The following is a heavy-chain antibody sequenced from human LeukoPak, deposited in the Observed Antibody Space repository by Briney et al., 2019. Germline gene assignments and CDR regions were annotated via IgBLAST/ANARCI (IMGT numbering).Heavy chain of an antibody. V-gene: IGHV3-72*01. CDR2: IKIEGDSYTT. Sequence: LSLTCTVSGGSISSSSYYWGWIRQPPGKGLEWVGCIKIEGDSYTTEYAASVKGRFTISRDDSENSLFLQMNSLKTEDTAVYYCVRENWYRFDNWGQGTLVTVSS. CDR3: VRENWYRFDN. D-gene: IGHD1-14*01. CDR1: GGSISSSSYY. J-gene: IGHJ4*02.